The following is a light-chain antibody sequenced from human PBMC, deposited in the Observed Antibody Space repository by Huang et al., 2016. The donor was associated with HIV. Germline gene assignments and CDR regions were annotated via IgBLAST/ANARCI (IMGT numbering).Light chain of an antibody. CDR2: DVS. CDR1: QSVSAY. V-gene: IGKV3-11*01. J-gene: IGKJ4*01. Sequence: DIVLTQSPGTLSLSPGERATLSCRARQSVSAYLAWYQQKPVQAPRLLIYDVSKRATGIPARCRGSGSGTDFTLTISSVEPEDFAVYYCQQRSNWPALTFGGGTKVEIK. CDR3: QQRSNWPALT.